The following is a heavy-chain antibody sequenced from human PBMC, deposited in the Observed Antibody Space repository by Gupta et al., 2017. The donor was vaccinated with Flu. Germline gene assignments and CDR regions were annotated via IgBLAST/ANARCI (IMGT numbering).Heavy chain of an antibody. Sequence: EVQLLESGGAWEQPGGSLRLSCAASGFKSNNYAINWVRQAPGKGLEWVSGITGSGAGTFHADSVKDRFVISRDSSKSMVYLQMNSLRVEDTGRYYCVKGFSGDVSPIFDYWGQGTLVTVSS. V-gene: IGHV3-23*01. CDR2: ITGSGAGT. CDR1: GFKSNNYA. D-gene: IGHD3-10*01. CDR3: VKGFSGDVSPIFDY. J-gene: IGHJ4*01.